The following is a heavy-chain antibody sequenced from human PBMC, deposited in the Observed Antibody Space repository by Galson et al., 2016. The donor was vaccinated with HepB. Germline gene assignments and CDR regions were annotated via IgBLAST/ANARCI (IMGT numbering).Heavy chain of an antibody. D-gene: IGHD6-19*01. CDR3: AKALGYSSGFSRRQNTGGFDP. CDR2: ISGSSEST. V-gene: IGHV3-23*01. Sequence: SLRLSCAASGFRFTTYAMSWVRQAPGKGLEWVSGISGSSESTRYADSVQVRCTISRDNSKNMVYLEMNSLRVEDTAVYYCAKALGYSSGFSRRQNTGGFDPWGQGTLVTVSS. CDR1: GFRFTTYA. J-gene: IGHJ5*02.